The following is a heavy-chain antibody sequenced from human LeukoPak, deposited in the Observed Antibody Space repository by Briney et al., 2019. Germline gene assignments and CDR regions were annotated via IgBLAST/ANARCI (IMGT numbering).Heavy chain of an antibody. J-gene: IGHJ6*02. CDR2: INTNSGGT. Sequence: ASVKVSCKASGYTFTGYYMHWVRRAPGQGLEWMGWINTNSGGTNYAQKFQGRVTMTRDTSISTAYMELSRLRSDDTAVYYCARALRIETFGVRRYYYHAMNVWGQGTTVTVSS. CDR3: ARALRIETFGVRRYYYHAMNV. D-gene: IGHD3-3*01. CDR1: GYTFTGYY. V-gene: IGHV1-2*02.